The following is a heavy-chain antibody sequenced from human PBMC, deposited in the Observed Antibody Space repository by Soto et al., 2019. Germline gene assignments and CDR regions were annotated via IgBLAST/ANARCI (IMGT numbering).Heavy chain of an antibody. Sequence: SVKVSCTSSGYTFTGYYMHWVRQAPGQGLEWMGWINPNSGGTNYAQKFQGRVTTTRDTSISTAYMELSRLRSDDTAVYYCARATEYSSSFDPWGQGTLVTVSS. D-gene: IGHD6-6*01. CDR3: ARATEYSSSFDP. CDR2: INPNSGGT. J-gene: IGHJ5*02. CDR1: GYTFTGYY. V-gene: IGHV1-2*02.